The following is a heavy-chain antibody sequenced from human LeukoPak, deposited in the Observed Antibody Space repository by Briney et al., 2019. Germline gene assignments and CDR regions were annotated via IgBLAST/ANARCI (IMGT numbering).Heavy chain of an antibody. CDR1: GYTFTGYY. CDR2: INPNSGGT. CDR3: AIGEYSSGWYFDY. V-gene: IGHV1-2*02. J-gene: IGHJ4*02. D-gene: IGHD6-19*01. Sequence: ASAKVSCKASGYTFTGYYMHWVRQAPGQGLEWMGWINPNSGGTNYAQKFQGRVTMTRDTSISTAYMELSRLRSDDTAVYYCAIGEYSSGWYFDYWGQGTLVTVSS.